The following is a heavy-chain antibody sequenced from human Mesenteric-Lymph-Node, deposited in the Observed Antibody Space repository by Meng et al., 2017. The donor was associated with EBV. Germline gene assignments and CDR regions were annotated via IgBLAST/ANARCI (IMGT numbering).Heavy chain of an antibody. CDR1: GFNFSSYA. Sequence: EVQLLESGGGLVQLXGSLRLSCAASGFNFSSYAMSWVRQAPGKGLEWVSAMSGTGGSTYYADSVKGRFTISRDNSKNTLYLQMNSLKVEDTALYYCAKGLTGVAATLDYFEYWGQGTLVTVSS. V-gene: IGHV3-23*01. D-gene: IGHD2-15*01. CDR2: MSGTGGST. J-gene: IGHJ4*02. CDR3: AKGLTGVAATLDYFEY.